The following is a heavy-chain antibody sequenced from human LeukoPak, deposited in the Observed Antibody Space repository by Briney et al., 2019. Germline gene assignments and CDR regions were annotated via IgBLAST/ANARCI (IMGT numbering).Heavy chain of an antibody. Sequence: SETLSLTCAVYGGSFSSYDWTWIRQPPGKGLEWIGEINHSGSNNYNPSLKSRVTISADTSKNQFSLKLSSVTAADTAVYYCARLSGRIAAAGKGWFDPWGQGTLVTVSS. CDR3: ARLSGRIAAAGKGWFDP. V-gene: IGHV4-34*01. D-gene: IGHD6-13*01. CDR1: GGSFSSYD. CDR2: INHSGSN. J-gene: IGHJ5*02.